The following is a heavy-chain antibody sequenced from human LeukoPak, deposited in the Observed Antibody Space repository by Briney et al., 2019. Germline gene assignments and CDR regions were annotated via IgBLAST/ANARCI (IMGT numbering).Heavy chain of an antibody. D-gene: IGHD3-3*01. Sequence: VASVNVSCKPSGYSFTTYGIGWVRQAPGQGLEWMGLISTDNGDTNYAPNFQGRVAMTTDTSTSTAYMELRSLRSDDTAVYYCARFWSGYLPDYWGQGTLVTVSS. CDR3: ARFWSGYLPDY. CDR2: ISTDNGDT. J-gene: IGHJ4*02. V-gene: IGHV1-18*01. CDR1: GYSFTTYG.